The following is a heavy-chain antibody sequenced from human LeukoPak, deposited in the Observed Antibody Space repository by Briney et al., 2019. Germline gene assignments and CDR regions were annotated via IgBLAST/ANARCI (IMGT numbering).Heavy chain of an antibody. D-gene: IGHD2-15*01. CDR1: GFTVSSND. CDR2: IYSGGST. V-gene: IGHV3-53*01. CDR3: ARGSSVVAATDNWFDP. Sequence: GGSLRLSCAASGFTVSSNDMSWVRQAPGKGLECISVIYSGGSTDYADSVKGRLTISGDNSKNTLYLQMNSLRAEDTALYYCARGSSVVAATDNWFDPWGQGTLVTVSS. J-gene: IGHJ5*02.